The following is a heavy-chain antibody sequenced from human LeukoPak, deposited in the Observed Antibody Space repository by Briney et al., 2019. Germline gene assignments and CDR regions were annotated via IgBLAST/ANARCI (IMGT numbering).Heavy chain of an antibody. Sequence: GGSLRLSCAASGFTFSNYEMKWGRQSPGKGLEGVSYISSSGDTIYYADSVKGRFTISRDNSKNTLYLQMTSLRAEETAVYYCAQEGYSSSWNADFDYWGQGTLVTVSS. CDR1: GFTFSNYE. CDR3: AQEGYSSSWNADFDY. D-gene: IGHD6-13*01. CDR2: ISSSGDTI. V-gene: IGHV3-48*03. J-gene: IGHJ4*02.